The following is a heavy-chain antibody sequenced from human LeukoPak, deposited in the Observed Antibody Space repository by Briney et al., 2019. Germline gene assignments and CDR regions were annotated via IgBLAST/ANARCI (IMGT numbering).Heavy chain of an antibody. J-gene: IGHJ4*02. V-gene: IGHV4-59*12. CDR2: NHNNGNT. D-gene: IGHD3-3*01. CDR1: GGSISSYY. Sequence: SETLSLTCTVSGGSISSYYWSWIRQPPGKQLEWIGYNHNNGNTNYNPSLKGRVTISVDTSRNQFSLRLTSVTADDTAMYYCARGRITIFGVVTPHFDHWGQGTQVVVSS. CDR3: ARGRITIFGVVTPHFDH.